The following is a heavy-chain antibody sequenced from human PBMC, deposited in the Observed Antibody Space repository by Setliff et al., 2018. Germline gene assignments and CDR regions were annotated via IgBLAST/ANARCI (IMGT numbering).Heavy chain of an antibody. CDR1: GYSISSGYY. V-gene: IGHV4-38-2*02. CDR3: AREQWLDPPGYYYMDV. J-gene: IGHJ6*03. CDR2: IYIGGSA. Sequence: SETLSLTCTVSGYSISSGYYWGWIRQPPGKGLEWIGHIYIGGSANYNPSLKSRVTMSIDTSKNQVSLKLNSVTAADMAVYYCAREQWLDPPGYYYMDVWAKGTTVTVSS. D-gene: IGHD6-19*01.